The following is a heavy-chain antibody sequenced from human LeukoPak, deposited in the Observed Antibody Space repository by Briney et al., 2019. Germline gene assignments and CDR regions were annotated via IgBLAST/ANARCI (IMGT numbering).Heavy chain of an antibody. CDR1: GGSVSSGDSY. V-gene: IGHV4-30-4*01. CDR2: IYFSGSTYYSSGST. J-gene: IGHJ4*02. D-gene: IGHD3-22*01. CDR3: ARAYDSNAYPFDF. Sequence: RASETLSLTCTVSGGSVSSGDSYWTWIRQPPGKGLEWIGYIYFSGSTYYSSGSTTYNPSLKSRLTITGDTSKNQFSLKLSSVTAADTAVYYCARAYDSNAYPFDFWGQGTLVTVSS.